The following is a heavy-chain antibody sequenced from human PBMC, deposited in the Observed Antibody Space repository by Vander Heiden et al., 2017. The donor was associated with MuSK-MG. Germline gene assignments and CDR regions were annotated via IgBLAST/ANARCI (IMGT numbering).Heavy chain of an antibody. J-gene: IGHJ4*02. V-gene: IGHV1-69*01. Sequence: QVQLVQSGAEVKKPGSSVKVSCKASGGTFSSSAISWVRQAPGQGLEWMGGIIPIFGTANYAQKFQGRVTITADESTSTAYMELSSLRSEDTAVYYCARTVTMVRGVITRVLVYFDYWGQGTLVTVSS. CDR2: IIPIFGTA. D-gene: IGHD3-10*01. CDR3: ARTVTMVRGVITRVLVYFDY. CDR1: GGTFSSSA.